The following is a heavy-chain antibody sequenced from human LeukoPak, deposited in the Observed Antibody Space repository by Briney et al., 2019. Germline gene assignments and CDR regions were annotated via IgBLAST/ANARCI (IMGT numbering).Heavy chain of an antibody. CDR1: EFTFSNYA. CDR2: ISSSGGST. CDR3: AKNPNDYSRVGYFDY. Sequence: EGSLRLSCAVSEFTFSNYAMNWVRQAPGKGLEWVSAISSSGGSTYYADSVKGRSTISRHNSKNTLYLQMNSLRAEDTAVYYCAKNPNDYSRVGYFDYWGQGTLVTVSS. V-gene: IGHV3-23*01. D-gene: IGHD4-11*01. J-gene: IGHJ4*02.